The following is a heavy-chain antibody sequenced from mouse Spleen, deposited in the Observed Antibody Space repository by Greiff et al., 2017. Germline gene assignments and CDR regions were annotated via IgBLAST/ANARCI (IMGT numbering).Heavy chain of an antibody. Sequence: VKLMESGAELARPGASVKLSCKASGYTFTSYWMQWVKQRPGQGLEWIGAIYPGDGDTRYTQKFKGKATLTADKSSSTAYMQLSSLASEDSAVYYCARDGWDYWGQGTTLTVSS. CDR3: ARDGWDY. CDR2: IYPGDGDT. J-gene: IGHJ2*01. CDR1: GYTFTSYW. D-gene: IGHD1-2*01. V-gene: IGHV1-87*01.